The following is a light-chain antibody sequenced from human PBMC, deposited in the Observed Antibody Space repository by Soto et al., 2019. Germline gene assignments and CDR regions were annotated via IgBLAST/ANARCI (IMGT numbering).Light chain of an antibody. Sequence: DIQMTQSPSTLSAAVGDRVTITCRASQSISSWLAWYQQKPGKAPKLLIYQASTLERGVPSRFSGSGSGTDFTLTISSLQPDDFATYYCQQYNRYLYTFGQGTKLEIK. CDR1: QSISSW. CDR3: QQYNRYLYT. CDR2: QAS. V-gene: IGKV1-5*03. J-gene: IGKJ2*01.